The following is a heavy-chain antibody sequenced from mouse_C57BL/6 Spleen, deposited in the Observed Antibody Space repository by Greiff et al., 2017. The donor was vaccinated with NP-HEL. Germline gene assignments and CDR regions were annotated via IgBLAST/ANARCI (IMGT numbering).Heavy chain of an antibody. Sequence: DVKLQESGPGLVKPSQSLSLTCSVTGYSITSGYYWNWIRQFPGNKLEWMGYISYDGSNNYNPSLKNRISITRDTSKNQFFLKLNSVTTEDTATYYCARAYDGDYWGQGTTLTVSS. CDR1: GYSITSGYY. CDR2: ISYDGSN. CDR3: ARAYDGDY. D-gene: IGHD2-3*01. J-gene: IGHJ2*01. V-gene: IGHV3-6*01.